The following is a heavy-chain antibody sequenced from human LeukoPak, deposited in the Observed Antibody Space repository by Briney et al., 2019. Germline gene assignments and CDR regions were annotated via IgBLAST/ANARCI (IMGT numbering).Heavy chain of an antibody. CDR2: ISTSGSST. J-gene: IGHJ4*02. D-gene: IGHD1-26*01. CDR1: GFTFSTYA. Sequence: GGSLRLSCAASGFTFSTYAMSWVCQAPGTGLEWVSSISTSGSSTYYADSVKGRFTISRDNSKNTLYLQMNSLRVEDTAVYYCAKFSGAPPSRYYFGYWGQGTLVTVSS. V-gene: IGHV3-23*01. CDR3: AKFSGAPPSRYYFGY.